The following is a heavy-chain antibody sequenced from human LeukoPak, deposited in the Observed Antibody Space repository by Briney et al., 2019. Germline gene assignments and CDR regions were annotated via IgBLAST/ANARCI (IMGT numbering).Heavy chain of an antibody. CDR3: ARHGRYSSGSRWFGP. CDR1: LYSLTSYW. Sequence: GGSLKISRQRSLYSLTSYWIGWVPQMPGKGLERVGIIYPDDSDTKYSPSFQGQVTISADKSISTAYLQWSSLKASDTAMYYCARHGRYSSGSRWFGPWGQGTLVTVSS. J-gene: IGHJ5*02. D-gene: IGHD3-22*01. V-gene: IGHV5-51*01. CDR2: IYPDDSDT.